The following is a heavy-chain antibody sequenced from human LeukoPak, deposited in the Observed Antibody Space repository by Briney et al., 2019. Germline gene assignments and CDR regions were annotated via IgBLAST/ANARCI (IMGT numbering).Heavy chain of an antibody. CDR2: ISSSSSYI. CDR1: GFTFSSYS. D-gene: IGHD6-19*01. CDR3: ARVRLEWLEDDAFDI. J-gene: IGHJ3*02. Sequence: PGGSLRLSCAASGFTFSSYSMNWVRQAPGKGLEWVSSISSSSSYIYYADSVKGRFTISRDNAKNSLYLQMNSLRAEDTAVYYCARVRLEWLEDDAFDIWGQGTKVTVSS. V-gene: IGHV3-21*01.